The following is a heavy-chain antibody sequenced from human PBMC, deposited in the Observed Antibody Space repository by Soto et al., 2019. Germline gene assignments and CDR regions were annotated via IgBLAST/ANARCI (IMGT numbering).Heavy chain of an antibody. CDR1: GGSVSSVSYY. J-gene: IGHJ4*02. CDR2: IYYSGSN. CDR3: ARALELWLFVY. V-gene: IGHV4-61*01. D-gene: IGHD5-18*01. Sequence: SATLSLTCTVSGGSVSSVSYYWSWIRQPPGKGMEWIGYIYYSGSNNYNPSLKRRVTISVDTSKNQFSLKLSSATAADTAVYYCARALELWLFVYWGQGTLVTVSS.